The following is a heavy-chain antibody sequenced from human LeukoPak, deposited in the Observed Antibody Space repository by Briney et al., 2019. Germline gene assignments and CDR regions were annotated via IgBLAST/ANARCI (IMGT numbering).Heavy chain of an antibody. D-gene: IGHD3-10*01. CDR1: GYTFTSYG. CDR2: INPNSGGT. CDR3: ARRSYGSGSYYMSYNWFDP. Sequence: ASVKVSCTASGYTFTSYGISWVRQAPGQGLEWMGWINPNSGGTNYAQKFQGRVTMTRDTSISTAYMELSRLRSDDTAVYYCARRSYGSGSYYMSYNWFDPWGQGTLVTVSS. J-gene: IGHJ5*02. V-gene: IGHV1-2*02.